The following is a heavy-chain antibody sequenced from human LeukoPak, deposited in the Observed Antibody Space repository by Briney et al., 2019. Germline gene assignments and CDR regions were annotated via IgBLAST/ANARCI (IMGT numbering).Heavy chain of an antibody. J-gene: IGHJ4*02. Sequence: GGSLRLSCAASGFTFSNYSMNWVRQAPGKGLEWVSSISGSSAYIYYADSVKGRFTISRDNAKNSLYLQMNSLRAGGTAVYYCARGSEWSSGVSDYWGQGTLVTVSS. CDR1: GFTFSNYS. D-gene: IGHD3-3*01. CDR2: ISGSSAYI. CDR3: ARGSEWSSGVSDY. V-gene: IGHV3-21*01.